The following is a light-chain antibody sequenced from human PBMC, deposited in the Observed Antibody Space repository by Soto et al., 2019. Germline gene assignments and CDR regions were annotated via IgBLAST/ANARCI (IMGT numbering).Light chain of an antibody. V-gene: IGKV1-5*03. CDR2: KAS. CDR3: QHYNSYSEA. J-gene: IGKJ1*01. Sequence: DIQMTQFPSSLSPSVGDRVTITCRASQSISKYLNWYQQRPGKAPNLLIYKASTLKSGVPSRFSGSGSGTEFTLTISSLQPDDFATYYCQHYNSYSEAFGQGTKVDIK. CDR1: QSISKY.